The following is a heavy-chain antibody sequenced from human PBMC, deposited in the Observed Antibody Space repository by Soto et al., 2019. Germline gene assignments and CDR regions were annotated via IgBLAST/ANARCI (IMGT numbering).Heavy chain of an antibody. CDR3: ATVGTGSYNWFDP. V-gene: IGHV3-74*01. D-gene: IGHD1-26*01. CDR1: GFTFTGNW. J-gene: IGHJ5*02. Sequence: EVQLVESGGGLVQPGGSLRLSCAASGFTFTGNWMHWVRQGPGKGLVWVARINRDGTATTYADSVTGRFTISRDNSKNTLYLQMNSLGAEDTAVYYCATVGTGSYNWFDPLGQGTMVTVSS. CDR2: INRDGTAT.